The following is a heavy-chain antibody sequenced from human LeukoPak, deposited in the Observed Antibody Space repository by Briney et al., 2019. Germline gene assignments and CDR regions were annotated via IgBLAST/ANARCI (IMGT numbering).Heavy chain of an antibody. Sequence: PGGSLRLSCAASGFTVSSNYMSWVRQAPGKGLEWVSVIYSGGSTYYADSVKGRFTISRDNSKNTLYLQMNSLRAEDTAVYYCARLRYNWNDLSYYYYMDVWGKGTTVTVSS. V-gene: IGHV3-53*01. J-gene: IGHJ6*03. CDR2: IYSGGST. CDR3: ARLRYNWNDLSYYYYMDV. D-gene: IGHD1-20*01. CDR1: GFTVSSNY.